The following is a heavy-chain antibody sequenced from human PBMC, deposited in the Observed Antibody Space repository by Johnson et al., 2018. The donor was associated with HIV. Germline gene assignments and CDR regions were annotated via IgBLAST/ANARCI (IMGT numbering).Heavy chain of an antibody. CDR2: IYSGGST. CDR3: ARTTLRFLDRGDDAFDI. D-gene: IGHD3-3*01. V-gene: IGHV3-66*03. CDR1: GFTVSSNS. Sequence: VQLVESGGGLIQPGGSLRLSCAASGFTVSSNSMSWVRQAPGKGLEWVSVIYSGGSTYYADSVKGRFTISRDNSKNTMYLQMNSLRAEDTAVYYCARTTLRFLDRGDDAFDIWGQGTMVTVSS. J-gene: IGHJ3*02.